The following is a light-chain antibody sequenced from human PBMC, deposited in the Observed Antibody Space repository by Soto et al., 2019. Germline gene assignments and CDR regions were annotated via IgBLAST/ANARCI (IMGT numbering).Light chain of an antibody. V-gene: IGKV3-20*01. CDR1: QSVSSSY. CDR2: GAS. J-gene: IGKJ4*01. Sequence: EIVLTQSPGTLSLSPGERATLSCRASQSVSSSYLAWYQQKPGQAPRLLIYGASSRATGIPDRFSGSGSGKAFTLTISRLEPEVFAVYYCQKYGSPPRNTSGGGTRGEIK. CDR3: QKYGSPPRNT.